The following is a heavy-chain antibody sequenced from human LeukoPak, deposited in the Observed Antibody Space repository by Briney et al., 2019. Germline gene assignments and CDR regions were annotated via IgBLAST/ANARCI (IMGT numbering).Heavy chain of an antibody. CDR2: TRNKANSYTT. D-gene: IGHD3-3*01. J-gene: IGHJ6*03. V-gene: IGHV3-72*01. CDR1: GFTFSDHH. Sequence: GGSLRLSCAASGFTFSDHHMDWVRQAPGKGLEWVGRTRNKANSYTTEYAASVKGRFTISRDDSKNSLYLQMNSLKTEDTAVYYCARDNYDFWKNYYYMDVWGKGTTVTVSS. CDR3: ARDNYDFWKNYYYMDV.